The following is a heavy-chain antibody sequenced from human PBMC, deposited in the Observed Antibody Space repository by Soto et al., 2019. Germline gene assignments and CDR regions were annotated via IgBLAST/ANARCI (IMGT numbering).Heavy chain of an antibody. D-gene: IGHD2-15*01. J-gene: IGHJ5*02. CDR3: ARPDCSGGSCYPGVAYNWFDP. CDR1: GGTFSSYA. V-gene: IGHV1-69*13. CDR2: IIPIFGTA. Sequence: SVKVSCKASGGTFSSYAISWVRQAPGQGLEWMGGIIPIFGTANYAQKFQGRVTITADESTSTAYMELSSLRSEDTAVYYCARPDCSGGSCYPGVAYNWFDPWGQGTLVTVSS.